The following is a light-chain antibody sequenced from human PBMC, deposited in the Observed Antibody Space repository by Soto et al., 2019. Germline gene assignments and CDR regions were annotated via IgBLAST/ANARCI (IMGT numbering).Light chain of an antibody. V-gene: IGLV2-14*01. Sequence: QSALTQPASVSGSPGQSITISCTGTSSDIGAHDYVSWYQQYPGTAPKLIIYGINKRPSGVSGRFSASKSGNTASLTISGLQPEDYATYYCSAYVDSVFGGGTKVTVL. J-gene: IGLJ2*01. CDR2: GIN. CDR1: SSDIGAHDY. CDR3: SAYVDSV.